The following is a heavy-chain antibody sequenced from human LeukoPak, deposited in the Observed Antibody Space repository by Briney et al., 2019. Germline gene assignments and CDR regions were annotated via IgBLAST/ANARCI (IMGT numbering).Heavy chain of an antibody. Sequence: GESLKISCQGSGYPFTTYWIAWVRQMPGKGLEWMGVIYPADSDTRYSPSFQGQVTISADKSISTAYLQWSSLQASGTAIYYCVRKGASTWYLDFWGQGTLVTVAS. CDR3: VRKGASTWYLDF. V-gene: IGHV5-51*01. J-gene: IGHJ4*02. CDR2: IYPADSDT. D-gene: IGHD2-2*01. CDR1: GYPFTTYW.